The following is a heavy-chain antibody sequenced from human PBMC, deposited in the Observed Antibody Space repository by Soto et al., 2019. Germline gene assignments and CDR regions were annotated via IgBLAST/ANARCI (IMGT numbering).Heavy chain of an antibody. CDR2: INPSGGAT. Sequence: QVQLVQSGAEVKKPGASVKVSCKASGYTFSDYRMHWVRQAPGQGLEWKGIINPSGGATTYAQKFQGRVTMTRDTSTSTVYMDLSSLTSEDTAVYYCARDGPHRWIDYWGQGTLVTVSS. V-gene: IGHV1-46*01. J-gene: IGHJ4*02. CDR1: GYTFSDYR. CDR3: ARDGPHRWIDY.